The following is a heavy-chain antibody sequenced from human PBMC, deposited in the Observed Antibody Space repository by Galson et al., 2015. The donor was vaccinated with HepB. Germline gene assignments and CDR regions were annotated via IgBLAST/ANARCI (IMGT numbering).Heavy chain of an antibody. J-gene: IGHJ5*01. D-gene: IGHD3-10*01. Sequence: SLRLSCAASGFTFSDYAMTWVRQAPGKGLEWVSGISGSGDTPNYADSVKGRFTISRDNSKNTLYLQMNSLRAEDTAVYYCASRRGLTLTFDFWGQGSLVTVSS. CDR3: ASRRGLTLTFDF. CDR2: ISGSGDTP. CDR1: GFTFSDYA. V-gene: IGHV3-23*01.